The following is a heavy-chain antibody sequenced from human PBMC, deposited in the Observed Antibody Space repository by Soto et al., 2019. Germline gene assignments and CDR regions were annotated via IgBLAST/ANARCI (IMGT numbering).Heavy chain of an antibody. Sequence: SETLSLTCTVSGGSISSYYWNWIRQPPGKGLEWIGFIYYGGSTNYNPSLKSRVTISVDTSKNQFSLKMSSVTAADTAVYYCARYNFWSGYYDYWGQGTLVTVSS. CDR3: ARYNFWSGYYDY. CDR2: IYYGGST. D-gene: IGHD3-3*01. CDR1: GGSISSYY. J-gene: IGHJ4*02. V-gene: IGHV4-59*01.